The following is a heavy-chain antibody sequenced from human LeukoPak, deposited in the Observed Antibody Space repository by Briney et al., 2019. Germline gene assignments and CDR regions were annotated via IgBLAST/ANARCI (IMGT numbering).Heavy chain of an antibody. CDR3: AKRGSGYYIDY. Sequence: GGSLRLSCAASGFTFSSYGMHWVRQAPGKGLEWVAIISYDGSNKYYTDSVRGRFTISRDNSKNTPHLQMNSLRAEDTAVYYCAKRGSGYYIDYWGQGTLVTVSS. J-gene: IGHJ4*02. CDR1: GFTFSSYG. CDR2: ISYDGSNK. D-gene: IGHD3-22*01. V-gene: IGHV3-30*18.